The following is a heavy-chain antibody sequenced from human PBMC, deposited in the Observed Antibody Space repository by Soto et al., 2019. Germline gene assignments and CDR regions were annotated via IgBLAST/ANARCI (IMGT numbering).Heavy chain of an antibody. CDR1: GFTFSSFA. V-gene: IGHV3-21*01. J-gene: IGHJ4*02. Sequence: GGSLRLSCAASGFTFSSFAMSWVRQAPGKGLEWVSSITSSSTYIYYADSVKGRFTISRDNAKNSLYLQMNSLRAEDTAIYYCARGSAFIGLDYWGQGTPVTVSS. D-gene: IGHD1-26*01. CDR3: ARGSAFIGLDY. CDR2: ITSSSTYI.